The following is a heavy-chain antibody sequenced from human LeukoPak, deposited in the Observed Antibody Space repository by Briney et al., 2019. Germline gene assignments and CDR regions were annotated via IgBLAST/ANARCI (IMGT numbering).Heavy chain of an antibody. CDR2: IYYSGST. V-gene: IGHV4-59*08. D-gene: IGHD6-19*01. CDR1: GGSISSYY. CDR3: ARQGYSSGSPLNWFDP. J-gene: IGHJ5*02. Sequence: SETLSLTCTVSGGSISSYYWSWIRQPPGKGLEWIGYIYYSGSTNYNPSLKSRVTISVDTSKSQFSLKLSSVTAADTAVYYCARQGYSSGSPLNWFDPWGQGTLVTVSS.